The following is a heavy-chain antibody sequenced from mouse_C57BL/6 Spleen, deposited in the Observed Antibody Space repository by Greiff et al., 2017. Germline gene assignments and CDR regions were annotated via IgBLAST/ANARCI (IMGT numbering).Heavy chain of an antibody. CDR3: TCYYGSSWFAY. V-gene: IGHV14-1*01. D-gene: IGHD1-1*01. Sequence: VQLKESGAELVRPGASVKLSCTASGFNIKDYYMHWVKQRPEQGLEWIGRIDPADGDTEYAPKFQGKATMTADTSSNTAYLQLSSLTSEDTAVYYCTCYYGSSWFAYWGQGTLVTVSA. CDR1: GFNIKDYY. CDR2: IDPADGDT. J-gene: IGHJ3*01.